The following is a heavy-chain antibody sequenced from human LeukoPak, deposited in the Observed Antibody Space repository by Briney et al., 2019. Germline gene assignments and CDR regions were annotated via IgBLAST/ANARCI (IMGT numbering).Heavy chain of an antibody. V-gene: IGHV3-21*01. Sequence: GGSLRRSCAASGFTFSSYTMNWVRQAPGRGLEWVSSISRSSSYIYYGDSVKGRFTISRDNAKNSLYLQMNSLRAEDTAVYYCARVAYYDSSGYYPVPFDYWGPGTLVTVSS. J-gene: IGHJ4*02. CDR1: GFTFSSYT. CDR3: ARVAYYDSSGYYPVPFDY. D-gene: IGHD3-22*01. CDR2: ISRSSSYI.